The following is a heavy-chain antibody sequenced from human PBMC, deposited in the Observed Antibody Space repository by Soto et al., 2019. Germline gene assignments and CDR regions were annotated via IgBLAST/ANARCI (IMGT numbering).Heavy chain of an antibody. Sequence: SETLSLTCAVYGGSFSGYYWSWIRQPPGKGLEWIGEINHSGSTNYNPSLKSRVTISVDTSKNQFSLKLSSVTAADTAVYYCARDPNYYGSGSYDFESLGYYGMDVWGQGTTVTVSS. CDR1: GGSFSGYY. J-gene: IGHJ6*02. CDR3: ARDPNYYGSGSYDFESLGYYGMDV. CDR2: INHSGST. V-gene: IGHV4-34*01. D-gene: IGHD3-10*01.